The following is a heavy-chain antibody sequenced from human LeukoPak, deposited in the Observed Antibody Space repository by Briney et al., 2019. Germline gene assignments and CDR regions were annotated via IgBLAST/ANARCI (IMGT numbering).Heavy chain of an antibody. CDR1: GDSISTNSYY. Sequence: SETLSLTCTVSGDSISTNSYYWGWIRQPPGKGLEWIGSFYYSGNTYYNPSLKSRVTISVDTSKNQFSLKLSSVTAADTAVYYCARKSYSGWYTYWGQGTLVTVSS. CDR3: ARKSYSGWYTY. D-gene: IGHD6-19*01. CDR2: FYYSGNT. J-gene: IGHJ4*02. V-gene: IGHV4-39*01.